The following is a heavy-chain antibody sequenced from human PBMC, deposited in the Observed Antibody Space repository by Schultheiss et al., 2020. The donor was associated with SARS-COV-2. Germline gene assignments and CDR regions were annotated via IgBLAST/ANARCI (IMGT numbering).Heavy chain of an antibody. CDR2: IYHSGST. J-gene: IGHJ6*02. D-gene: IGHD3-22*01. Sequence: SETLSLTCAVYGGSFSGYYWSWIRQPPGKGLEWIGRIYHSGSTNYNPSLKSRVTISVDTSKNQFSLKLSSVTAADTAVYYCARDSDDSSGYYYAGRYYYYYYGMDVWGQGTTVTVSS. CDR1: GGSFSGYY. CDR3: ARDSDDSSGYYYAGRYYYYYYGMDV. V-gene: IGHV4-34*01.